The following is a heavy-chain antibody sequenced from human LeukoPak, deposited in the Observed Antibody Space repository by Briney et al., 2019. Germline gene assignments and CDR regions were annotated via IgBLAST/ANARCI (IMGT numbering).Heavy chain of an antibody. J-gene: IGHJ4*02. D-gene: IGHD6-19*01. Sequence: GGSLRLSCAASGFTFSNAWMSWVRQAPGKGLEWVAVISYDGSNKYYADSVKGRFTISRDNSKNTLYLQMNSLRAEDTAVYYCARIRYSSGWYDPDYWGQGTLVTVSS. CDR2: ISYDGSNK. V-gene: IGHV3-30*03. CDR1: GFTFSNAW. CDR3: ARIRYSSGWYDPDY.